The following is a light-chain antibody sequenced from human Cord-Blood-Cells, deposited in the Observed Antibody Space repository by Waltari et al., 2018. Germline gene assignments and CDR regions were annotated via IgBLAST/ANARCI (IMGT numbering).Light chain of an antibody. V-gene: IGKV1-39*01. Sequence: DSEMTQSPSSLSADVGDRVTITCQASQSISSYLNWYQQKPEKTPKRLIYVASSLQSGVPSRFIGSRSGTDFTLTISSLQPEDFATYYCQQSYSTPYTFGQGTKLEIK. CDR3: QQSYSTPYT. CDR1: QSISSY. J-gene: IGKJ2*01. CDR2: VAS.